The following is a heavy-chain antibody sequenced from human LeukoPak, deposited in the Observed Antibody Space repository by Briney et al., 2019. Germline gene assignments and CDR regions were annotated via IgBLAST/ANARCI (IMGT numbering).Heavy chain of an antibody. D-gene: IGHD2-2*01. CDR1: VGSISSYY. J-gene: IGHJ6*03. CDR3: ARGGGLLSYYYYMDV. V-gene: IGHV4-59*01. Sequence: SETLSLTCTVPVGSISSYYWSSIQQPPGKGLEWIGYIYYSGSINYNLYRKSRVTISVDTSKNQFSLKLSSVTAADTAVYYCARGGGLLSYYYYMDVWGKGATVTISS. CDR2: IYYSGSI.